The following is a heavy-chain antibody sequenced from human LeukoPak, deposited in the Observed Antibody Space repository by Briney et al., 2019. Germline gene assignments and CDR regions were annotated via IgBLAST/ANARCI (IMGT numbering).Heavy chain of an antibody. D-gene: IGHD4-17*01. CDR2: ISSNGGST. V-gene: IGHV3-64*01. J-gene: IGHJ4*02. Sequence: GGSLRLSCAASGFTFSSYAMHWVRQAPGKGLEYVSAISSNGGSTYYANSVKGRLTISRDKSKITLYLQMGSLRAEDMAVYYCATGPAVTGSNWGQGTLVTVSS. CDR3: ATGPAVTGSN. CDR1: GFTFSSYA.